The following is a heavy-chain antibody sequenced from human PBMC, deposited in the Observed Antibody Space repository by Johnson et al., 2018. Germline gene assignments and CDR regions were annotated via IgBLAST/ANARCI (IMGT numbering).Heavy chain of an antibody. CDR1: GFTFDDYA. Sequence: EVQLVESGGGLVQPGRSLRLSCAASGFTFDDYAMHWVRPAPGKGLEWVSGISWNSGSIGYAASVKGRFTISRDHAKNSLYLQMNSLRAEDTALYYCAKDFDCSSTSCSSYYYGMDVWGQGTTVTVSS. D-gene: IGHD2-2*01. CDR3: AKDFDCSSTSCSSYYYGMDV. V-gene: IGHV3-9*01. CDR2: ISWNSGSI. J-gene: IGHJ6*02.